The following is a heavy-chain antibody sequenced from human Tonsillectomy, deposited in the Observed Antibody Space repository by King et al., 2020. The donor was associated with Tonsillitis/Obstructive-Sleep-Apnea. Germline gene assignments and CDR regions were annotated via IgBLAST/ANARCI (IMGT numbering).Heavy chain of an antibody. V-gene: IGHV1-2*02. CDR1: GYTFTGYY. J-gene: IGHJ4*02. CDR3: ASNWGSPSNFEY. CDR2: INPNTGGT. Sequence: QVQLVQSGAEVKKPGASVKVSCRASGYTFTGYYIHWVRQAPGQGLEWMGWINPNTGGTNYAQKFQGRVTLTRDPSISTAYMELSRLRSDDTAVYYCASNWGSPSNFEYWGQGTLVTVSS. D-gene: IGHD7-27*01.